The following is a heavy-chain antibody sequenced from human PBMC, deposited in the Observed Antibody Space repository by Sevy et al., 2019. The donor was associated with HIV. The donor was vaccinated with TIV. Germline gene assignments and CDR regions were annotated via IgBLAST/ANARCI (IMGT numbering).Heavy chain of an antibody. CDR2: IYYDGSNK. CDR1: GFPLSIYG. CDR3: AKGGDMYYFDY. J-gene: IGHJ4*02. Sequence: GGSLRLSCAASGFPLSIYGMHWVRQAPGKGLEWVALIYYDGSNKYDADSVKGRFSISRDTSKNTLYLQMDSLRAEDTAVYYCAKGGDMYYFDYWGQGTLVTVSS. V-gene: IGHV3-33*06. D-gene: IGHD3-10*01.